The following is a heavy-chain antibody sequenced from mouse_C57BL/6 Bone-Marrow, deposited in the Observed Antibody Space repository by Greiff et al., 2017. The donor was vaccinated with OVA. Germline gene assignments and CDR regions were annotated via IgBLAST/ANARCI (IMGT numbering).Heavy chain of an antibody. CDR1: DSEVFPIAY. J-gene: IGHJ1*03. CDR2: ILPSIGRT. V-gene: IGHV15-2*01. Sequence: QVQLQQSGSELRSPGSSVKLSCKDFDSEVFPIAYMSWVRQKPGHGFEWIGGILPSIGRTIYGEKFEDKATLDADTLSNTAYLELNSLTSEDSAIYYCARRTVKTSYWYFDVWGTGTTVTVSS. CDR3: ARRTVKTSYWYFDV. D-gene: IGHD1-1*01.